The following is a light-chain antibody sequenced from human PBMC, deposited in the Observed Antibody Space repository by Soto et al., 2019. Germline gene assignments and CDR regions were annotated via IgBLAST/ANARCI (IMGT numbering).Light chain of an antibody. V-gene: IGLV2-14*02. CDR2: EGS. CDR3: SSYTSSSTPV. CDR1: SIDVGSYNL. J-gene: IGLJ1*01. Sequence: QSVLTQPASVSGSPGQSITISCTVTSIDVGSYNLVSWYQQHPGKAPKLMIYEGSKRPSGVSNRFSGSKSGNTAPLTISGLQAEDEADYYCSSYTSSSTPVFGTGTKVTVL.